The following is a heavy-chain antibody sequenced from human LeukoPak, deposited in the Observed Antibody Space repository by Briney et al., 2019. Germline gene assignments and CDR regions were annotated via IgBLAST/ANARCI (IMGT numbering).Heavy chain of an antibody. CDR1: GFTVSSNY. CDR2: IRNSDGVT. Sequence: GGSLRLSCAASGFTVSSNYMSWVRQAPGQGLEWVSGIRNSDGVTYYADSVRGRFTISTDNSKNTLYLQMNSLRAEDTALYYCAKGLERESRLDSWGQGTLVTVSS. V-gene: IGHV3-53*01. D-gene: IGHD1-1*01. CDR3: AKGLERESRLDS. J-gene: IGHJ4*02.